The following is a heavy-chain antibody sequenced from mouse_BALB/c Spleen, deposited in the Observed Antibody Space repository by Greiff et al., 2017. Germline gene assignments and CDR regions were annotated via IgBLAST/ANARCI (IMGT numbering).Heavy chain of an antibody. V-gene: IGHV1-4*01. J-gene: IGHJ1*01. CDR2: INPSSGYT. CDR3: ARYDYDGWYFDV. D-gene: IGHD2-4*01. Sequence: QVQLQQSGAELARPGASVKMSCKASGYTFTSYTMHWVKQRPGQGLEWIGYINPSSGYTNYNQKFKDKATLTADKSSSTAYMQLSSLTSEDSAVYYCARYDYDGWYFDVWGAGTTVTVSS. CDR1: GYTFTSYT.